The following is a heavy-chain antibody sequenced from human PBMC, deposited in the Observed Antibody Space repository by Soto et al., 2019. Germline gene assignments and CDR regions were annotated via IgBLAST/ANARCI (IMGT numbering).Heavy chain of an antibody. D-gene: IGHD3-10*01. CDR2: INSDGSGT. CDR1: EFTFSSYW. V-gene: IGHV3-74*01. CDR3: ARGWVNYGSGSYDV. J-gene: IGHJ6*02. Sequence: EVQLVESGGGLVQPGGSLRLSCAASEFTFSSYWMHWVRQAPGKGLMWVSRINSDGSGTNYADSVKGRFTISRDNDKNTLYLQMNSLRVEDTAVYYCARGWVNYGSGSYDVWGQGTTVTVSS.